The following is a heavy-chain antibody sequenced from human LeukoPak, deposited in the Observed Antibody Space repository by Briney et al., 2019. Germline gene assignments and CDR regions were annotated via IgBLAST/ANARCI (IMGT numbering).Heavy chain of an antibody. D-gene: IGHD1-26*01. V-gene: IGHV4-61*02. CDR3: ARGVGAYYMDV. Sequence: SETLSLTCTVSGASISSGSNSWGWIRQPAGKGLEWIGRINTSGTTNYNPSLKSRVTMSIDTSKNQFSLKLSSVTAADTAVYYCARGVGAYYMDVWGKGTTVTVSS. CDR2: INTSGTT. J-gene: IGHJ6*03. CDR1: GASISSGSNS.